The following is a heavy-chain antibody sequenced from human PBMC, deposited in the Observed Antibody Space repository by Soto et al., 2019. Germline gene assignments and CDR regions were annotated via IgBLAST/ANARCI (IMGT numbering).Heavy chain of an antibody. CDR2: IYNNETF. D-gene: IGHD6-19*01. J-gene: IGHJ4*02. CDR3: ARVPLRYSSSHNFDS. CDR1: GTSVSSGSFY. Sequence: SETLSLTCSVSGTSVSSGSFYWSWIRQPPGKGLEWIGFIYNNETFNYNPSLKSRVTLSVDTSKHQFSLKLSSVTAADTAVYYCARVPLRYSSSHNFDSWGQGALVTVSS. V-gene: IGHV4-61*01.